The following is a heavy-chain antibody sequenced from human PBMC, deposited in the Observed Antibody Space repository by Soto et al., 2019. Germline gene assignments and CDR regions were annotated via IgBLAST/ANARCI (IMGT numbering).Heavy chain of an antibody. J-gene: IGHJ3*02. D-gene: IGHD6-19*01. V-gene: IGHV5-10-1*01. CDR3: ASRIASSGTASVHFDAFDI. Sequence: PGESLKISCKGSGYSFTSYWISWVRQMPGKGLEWMGRIDPSDSYTNYSPSFQGHVTISADKSISTAYLQWSSLKASDTAMYYCASRIASSGTASVHFDAFDIWGQGTMVTVS. CDR1: GYSFTSYW. CDR2: IDPSDSYT.